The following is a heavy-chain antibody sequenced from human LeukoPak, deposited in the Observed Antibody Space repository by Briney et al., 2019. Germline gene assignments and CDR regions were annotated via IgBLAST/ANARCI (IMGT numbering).Heavy chain of an antibody. CDR3: AKDRVATIRGVYYFDY. Sequence: HPGGSLRLSCAASGFTFSNYAIHWARQAPGKGLEWVAVISYDGSNKYYADSVKGRFTISRDNSKNTVYLQMNGLRPEETAVYYCAKDRVATIRGVYYFDYWGQGTLVTVSS. V-gene: IGHV3-30*18. J-gene: IGHJ4*02. CDR2: ISYDGSNK. CDR1: GFTFSNYA. D-gene: IGHD5-12*01.